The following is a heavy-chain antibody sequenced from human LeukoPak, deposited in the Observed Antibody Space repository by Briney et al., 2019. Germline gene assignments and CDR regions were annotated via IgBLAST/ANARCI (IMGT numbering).Heavy chain of an antibody. J-gene: IGHJ4*02. D-gene: IGHD2-15*01. CDR2: ISRRGFNT. CDR3: ARDIDGNYVGY. V-gene: IGHV3-11*01. Sequence: KSGGSLRLSCAASGFTFSDYYLGWIRQAPGKGLEWISDISRRGFNTYYADSVRGRFTISRDNANKSLYLQMNSLRPEDTAVYYCARDIDGNYVGYWGLGTLVTVSS. CDR1: GFTFSDYY.